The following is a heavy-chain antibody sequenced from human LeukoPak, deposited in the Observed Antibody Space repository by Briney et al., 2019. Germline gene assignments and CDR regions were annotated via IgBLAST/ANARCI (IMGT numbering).Heavy chain of an antibody. CDR1: GGSISSSSYY. CDR2: IYYSGST. J-gene: IGHJ4*02. D-gene: IGHD6-13*01. CDR3: ARHQDKLSSSWYVSYFDY. V-gene: IGHV4-39*01. Sequence: PSETLSLTYTVSGGSISSSSYYWGWIRQPPGKGLEWIGSIYYSGSTYYNPSLKSRVTISVDTSKNQFSLKLSSVTAADTAVYYCARHQDKLSSSWYVSYFDYWGQGTLVTVSS.